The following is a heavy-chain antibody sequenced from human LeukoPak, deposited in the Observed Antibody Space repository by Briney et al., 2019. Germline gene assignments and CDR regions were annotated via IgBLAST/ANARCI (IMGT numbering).Heavy chain of an antibody. CDR2: INPNSGGT. J-gene: IGHJ4*02. D-gene: IGHD6-13*01. CDR3: ASSVVSSSWNFDY. Sequence: ASVKVSCKASGYTFTGYYMHWVRQAPGQGLEWMGRINPNSGGTNYAQKFRGRVTMTRDTSISTAYMELSRLRSDDTAVYYCASSVVSSSWNFDYWGQGTLVTVSS. CDR1: GYTFTGYY. V-gene: IGHV1-2*06.